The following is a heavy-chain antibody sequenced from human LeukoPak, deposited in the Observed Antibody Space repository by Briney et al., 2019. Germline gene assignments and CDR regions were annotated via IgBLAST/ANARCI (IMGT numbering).Heavy chain of an antibody. V-gene: IGHV4-59*01. J-gene: IGHJ3*02. CDR3: AGAILLFGAFDI. CDR1: GGSISSYY. Sequence: SETLSLTCTVSGGSISSYYWSWIRQPPGKGLEWIGYIYYSGSTNYNPSLKSRVTISVDTSKNQFSLKLSSVTAADTAVYYCAGAILLFGAFDIWGQGTMVTVSS. CDR2: IYYSGST. D-gene: IGHD2-21*01.